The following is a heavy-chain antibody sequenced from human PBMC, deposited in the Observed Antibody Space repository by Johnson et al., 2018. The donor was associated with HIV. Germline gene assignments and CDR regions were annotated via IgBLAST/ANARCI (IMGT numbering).Heavy chain of an antibody. CDR1: GFTFSSYA. J-gene: IGHJ3*02. CDR3: ANTPRSHAFDI. D-gene: IGHD2-15*01. CDR2: IIGSGDST. V-gene: IGHV3-23*04. Sequence: VQLVESGGGVVQPGGSLRLSCAASGFTFSSYAMGWVRQAPGKGLEWVSTIIGSGDSTFYTDSVRGRFTISRDNSRNTLFLQINSLRAEDTAVYYCANTPRSHAFDIWGQGTMVTVSS.